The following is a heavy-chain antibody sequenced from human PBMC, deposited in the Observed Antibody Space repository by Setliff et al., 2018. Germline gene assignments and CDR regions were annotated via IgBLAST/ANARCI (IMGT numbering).Heavy chain of an antibody. Sequence: GASVKVSCKASGYTFTGYYMHWVRQAPGQGLEWTGRINPNSGDTNYAQKFQGRVTMTRDTSISTAYMELSRLRSDDTAVYYCARVAVGAMGADYWGQGTRGTVPQ. D-gene: IGHD1-26*01. V-gene: IGHV1-2*06. J-gene: IGHJ4*02. CDR2: INPNSGDT. CDR1: GYTFTGYY. CDR3: ARVAVGAMGADY.